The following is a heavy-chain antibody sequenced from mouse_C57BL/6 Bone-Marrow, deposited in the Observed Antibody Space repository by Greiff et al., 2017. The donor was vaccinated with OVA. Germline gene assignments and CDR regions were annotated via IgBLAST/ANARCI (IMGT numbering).Heavy chain of an antibody. CDR2: IYPRSGNT. D-gene: IGHD1-1*01. CDR3: ARRLRYYYAMDY. V-gene: IGHV1-81*01. Sequence: VQLVESGAELARPGASVKLSCKASGYTFTSYGISWVKQRTGQGLEWIGEIYPRSGNTYYNEKFKGKATLTADKSSSTAYMELRSLTSEDSAVYFCARRLRYYYAMDYWGQGTSVTVSS. CDR1: GYTFTSYG. J-gene: IGHJ4*01.